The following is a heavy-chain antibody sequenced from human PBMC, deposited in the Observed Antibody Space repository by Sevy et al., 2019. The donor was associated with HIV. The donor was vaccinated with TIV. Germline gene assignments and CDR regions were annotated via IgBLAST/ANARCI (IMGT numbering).Heavy chain of an antibody. CDR3: ARGQKSRQGNWFDP. V-gene: IGHV1-8*01. J-gene: IGHJ5*02. Sequence: ASVKVSCKASGYTFTSYDINWVRQATGQGLEWMGWMNPNSGNTGYAQKFQGRVTMTRNTSISTAYMELSSLRSEDTAVYYCARGQKSRQGNWFDPWGQGTLVTVSS. CDR1: GYTFTSYD. CDR2: MNPNSGNT.